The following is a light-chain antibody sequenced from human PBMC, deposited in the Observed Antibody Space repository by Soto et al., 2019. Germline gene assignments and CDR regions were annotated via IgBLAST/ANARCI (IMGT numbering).Light chain of an antibody. CDR1: LPISNK. V-gene: IGKV3-15*01. J-gene: IGKJ4*01. CDR3: QQYETWPPAVT. CDR2: GAS. Sequence: DIVLTQSPATLPVSPGERATLSCRASLPISNKLAWYQQRPGQSLRLLIYGASARAHGVPARFSGSGSGTEFTLTISSLQSEDLAVYYCQQYETWPPAVTFGGGTNLEIK.